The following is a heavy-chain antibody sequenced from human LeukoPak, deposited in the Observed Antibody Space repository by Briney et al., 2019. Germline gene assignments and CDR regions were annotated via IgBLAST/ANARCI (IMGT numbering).Heavy chain of an antibody. V-gene: IGHV5-10-1*01. J-gene: IGHJ4*02. D-gene: IGHD2-15*01. CDR1: GYSFTSYW. CDR2: IDPSDSYA. CDR3: ARRLQRHFDY. Sequence: GESLKISCKGSGYSFTSYWISWVRQMPGKGLEWMGRIDPSDSYANYSPSFQGHVTISVDKSISTAYLQWSSLKASDTAMYYCARRLQRHFDYWGQGTLVTVSS.